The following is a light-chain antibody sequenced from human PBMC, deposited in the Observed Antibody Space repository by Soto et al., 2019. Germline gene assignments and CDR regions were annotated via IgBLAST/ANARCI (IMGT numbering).Light chain of an antibody. CDR3: NSYGGSNNWV. J-gene: IGLJ3*02. V-gene: IGLV2-8*01. CDR2: EVT. Sequence: QSVLTQPPSASGSPGQSVAISCTGTSSDVGGYNYVSWYQQHPGKAPKPMIYEVTKRPSGVPDRFSGSKSGNTASLTVSGLQAEDEADYYCNSYGGSNNWVFGGGTKLTVL. CDR1: SSDVGGYNY.